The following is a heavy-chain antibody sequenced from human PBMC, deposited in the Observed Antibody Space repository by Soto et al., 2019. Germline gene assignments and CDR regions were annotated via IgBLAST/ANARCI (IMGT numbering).Heavy chain of an antibody. CDR2: IYYSRST. Sequence: QVQLQESGPGLVKPSQTLSLTCTVSGGSISSGGYYWSWIRQHPGKGLEWIGYIYYSRSTYYNPSLKSRVTISVDTSKNQFSMKLSSVTAADTAVYYCARVPGTDTAMVPLIDYWGQGTLVTVSS. D-gene: IGHD5-18*01. CDR1: GGSISSGGYY. CDR3: ARVPGTDTAMVPLIDY. V-gene: IGHV4-31*03. J-gene: IGHJ4*02.